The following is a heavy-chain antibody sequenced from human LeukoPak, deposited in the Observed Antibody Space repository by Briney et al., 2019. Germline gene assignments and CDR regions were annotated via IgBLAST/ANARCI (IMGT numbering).Heavy chain of an antibody. CDR2: IIPIFGTA. Sequence: SVKVSCKASGGTFSSYAISWVRQAPGQGLEWMGGIIPIFGTANYAQKFQGRVTITADESTSTAYMELSSLRSEDTATYFCARDLGDDLTTVTSGNWFDPWGQGTLVAVSS. J-gene: IGHJ5*02. D-gene: IGHD4-17*01. V-gene: IGHV1-69*13. CDR3: ARDLGDDLTTVTSGNWFDP. CDR1: GGTFSSYA.